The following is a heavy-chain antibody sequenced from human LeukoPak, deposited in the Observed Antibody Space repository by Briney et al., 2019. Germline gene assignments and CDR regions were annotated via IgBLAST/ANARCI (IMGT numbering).Heavy chain of an antibody. CDR1: GGSFRDYY. J-gene: IGHJ6*01. D-gene: IGHD6-13*01. Sequence: SETLSLTCAVYGGSFRDYYWHWIRRSTGKGREWIGEINLRGSTTYNPSLKGRVTISLDASKSQLSLKLSSVTAADTAVYYCASGGRFMSASWYRSVYYYMDVWGEGRTVTDSS. V-gene: IGHV4-34*01. CDR3: ASGGRFMSASWYRSVYYYMDV. CDR2: INLRGST.